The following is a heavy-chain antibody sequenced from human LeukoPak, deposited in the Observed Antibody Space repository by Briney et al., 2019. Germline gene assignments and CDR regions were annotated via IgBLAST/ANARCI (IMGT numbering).Heavy chain of an antibody. CDR3: ARDCIGCLGFDY. J-gene: IGHJ4*02. V-gene: IGHV1-18*01. Sequence: GSLGVSRAASGYTFISYGISWVRQAPGQGLEWMGSVSAYADDTNYAQKFRGRITITTDTSTRTAYMELRSLGSDATAVYYCARDCIGCLGFDYWGQGTLVTVSS. CDR2: VSAYADDT. CDR1: GYTFISYG. D-gene: IGHD1-26*01.